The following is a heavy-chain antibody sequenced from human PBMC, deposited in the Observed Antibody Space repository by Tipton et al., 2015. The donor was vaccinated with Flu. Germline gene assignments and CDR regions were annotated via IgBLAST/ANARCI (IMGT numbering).Heavy chain of an antibody. J-gene: IGHJ4*02. V-gene: IGHV4-38-2*02. CDR2: IYHSGST. Sequence: WGWIRQPPGKGLEWIGSIYHSGSTYYNPSLKSRVTISVDTSKNQFSLKLSSVTAADTAVYYCARAMVRGVTNAPGYWGQGTLVTVSS. D-gene: IGHD3-10*01. CDR3: ARAMVRGVTNAPGY.